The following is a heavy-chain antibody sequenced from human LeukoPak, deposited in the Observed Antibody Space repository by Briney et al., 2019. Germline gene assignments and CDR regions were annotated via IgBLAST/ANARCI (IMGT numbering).Heavy chain of an antibody. CDR3: AKALTGGWYLDAFNI. Sequence: GGSLRLSCAASGFTFSSYAMSWVRQAPGKGLEWVAVISYDGSNKYYADSVKGRFTISRDNSKNTLFLEMNSLRAEDTAVYYCAKALTGGWYLDAFNIWGQGTMVTVSS. V-gene: IGHV3-30*18. J-gene: IGHJ3*02. CDR2: ISYDGSNK. CDR1: GFTFSSYA. D-gene: IGHD6-19*01.